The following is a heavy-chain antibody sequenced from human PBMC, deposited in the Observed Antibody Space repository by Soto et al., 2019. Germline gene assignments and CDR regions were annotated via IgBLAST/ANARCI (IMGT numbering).Heavy chain of an antibody. CDR3: ARDSHVGSGWQLTADY. Sequence: GFLRLGCAASGFTCSSYGMHWVRQAPGKGLEWVAVIWYDGSNKYYAESVKGRFTISRDNSKNTLYLQMNNLRAEDTAVYYCARDSHVGSGWQLTADYWGQGTLVTVSS. J-gene: IGHJ4*02. CDR2: IWYDGSNK. D-gene: IGHD6-19*01. CDR1: GFTCSSYG. V-gene: IGHV3-33*01.